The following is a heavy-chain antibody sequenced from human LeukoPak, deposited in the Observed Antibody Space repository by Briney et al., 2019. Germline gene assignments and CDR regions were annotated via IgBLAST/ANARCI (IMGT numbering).Heavy chain of an antibody. CDR1: GGPFSGYY. CDR3: ARHSRPDSGSYPDY. CDR2: INHSGST. D-gene: IGHD1-26*01. J-gene: IGHJ4*02. V-gene: IGHV4-34*01. Sequence: SETLSLTCAVYGGPFSGYYWSWIRQPPEKGLEWIGEINHSGSTNYKPSLKSRVTISVDTSKNQFSLKLSSVTAADTAVYYCARHSRPDSGSYPDYWGQGTLVTVSS.